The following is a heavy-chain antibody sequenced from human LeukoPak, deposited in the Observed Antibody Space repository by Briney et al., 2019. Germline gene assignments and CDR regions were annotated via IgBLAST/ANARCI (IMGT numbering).Heavy chain of an antibody. CDR1: GFTFSSYS. J-gene: IGHJ4*02. V-gene: IGHV3-21*01. CDR3: ARGRDGLDFDY. CDR2: ISSSSSYM. Sequence: PGGSLRLSCAASGFTFSSYSMNWVRQAPGKGLEWVSSISSSSSYMYYADSVKGRFTISRDNAKNSLYLQMNSLRAEDTAVYYCARGRDGLDFDYWGQGTLVTVSS. D-gene: IGHD5-24*01.